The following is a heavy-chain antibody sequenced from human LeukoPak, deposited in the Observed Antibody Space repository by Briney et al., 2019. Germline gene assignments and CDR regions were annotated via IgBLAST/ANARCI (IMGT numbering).Heavy chain of an antibody. D-gene: IGHD6-19*01. CDR1: GFTFSSYW. V-gene: IGHV3-66*01. CDR3: ARASSGWYPPDAFDI. Sequence: GGSLRLSCAASGFTFSSYWMSWVRQAPGKGLEWVSVIYSGGSTYYADSVKGRFTISRDNSKNTLYLQMNSLRAEDTAVYYCARASSGWYPPDAFDIWGQGTMVTVSS. J-gene: IGHJ3*02. CDR2: IYSGGST.